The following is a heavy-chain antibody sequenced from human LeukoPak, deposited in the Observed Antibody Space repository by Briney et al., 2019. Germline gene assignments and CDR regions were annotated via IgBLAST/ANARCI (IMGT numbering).Heavy chain of an antibody. CDR2: IKQDGSEK. CDR1: GFTFSSYW. J-gene: IGHJ4*02. V-gene: IGHV3-7*01. Sequence: SGGSLRLSCAASGFTFSSYWMRWVRQAPGKGLEWVANIKQDGSEKYYVDSVKGRFTISRDNAKNSLYLQMNSLRAEDTAVYYCATPSRGYSGYDYYFDYWGQGTLVTVSS. CDR3: ATPSRGYSGYDYYFDY. D-gene: IGHD5-12*01.